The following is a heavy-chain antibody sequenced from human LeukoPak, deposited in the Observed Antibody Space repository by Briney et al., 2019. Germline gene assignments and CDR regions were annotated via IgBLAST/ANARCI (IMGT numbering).Heavy chain of an antibody. V-gene: IGHV4-59*01. D-gene: IGHD2-21*01. CDR2: IYYSGST. CDR1: GGSISSYY. Sequence: SETLSLTCTVSGGSISSYYWSWIRQPPGKGLEWIGYIYYSGSTNYNPSLKSRVTISVNTSKNQFSLKLSSVTAADTAVYYCARDRCGGDCYSDAFDIWGQGTMVTVSS. CDR3: ARDRCGGDCYSDAFDI. J-gene: IGHJ3*02.